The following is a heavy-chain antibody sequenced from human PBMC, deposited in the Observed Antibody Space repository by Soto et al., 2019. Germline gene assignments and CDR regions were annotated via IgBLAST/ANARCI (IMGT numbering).Heavy chain of an antibody. V-gene: IGHV4-38-2*02. Sequence: SETLSLTCTVSGYSISSGYYWGWIRQPPGKGLEWIGSIYHSGSSYYNPSLKSRVTISVDTSKNQFSLKLSSVTAADTAVYYCARIYSSTYSSSWYTWYYFDYWGQGTLVTVSS. CDR3: ARIYSSTYSSSWYTWYYFDY. D-gene: IGHD6-13*01. J-gene: IGHJ4*02. CDR2: IYHSGSS. CDR1: GYSISSGYY.